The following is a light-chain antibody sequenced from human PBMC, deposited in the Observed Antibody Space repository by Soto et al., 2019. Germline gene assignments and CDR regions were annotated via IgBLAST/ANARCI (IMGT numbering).Light chain of an antibody. CDR2: EVT. Sequence: QSALTQPPSASGSPGQSVTISCTETSSDVGAYNYVSWYQQHPGKAPKLMIYEVTKRPSGVPDRFSGSKSGNTASLTVSGLQAEDEADYYCSSYADSISVLFGGGTKVTVL. CDR3: SSYADSISVL. CDR1: SSDVGAYNY. V-gene: IGLV2-8*01. J-gene: IGLJ3*02.